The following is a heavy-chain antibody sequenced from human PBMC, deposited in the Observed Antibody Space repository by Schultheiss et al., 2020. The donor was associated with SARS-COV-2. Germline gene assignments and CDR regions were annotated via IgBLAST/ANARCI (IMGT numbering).Heavy chain of an antibody. V-gene: IGHV4-38-2*02. CDR3: ARDRRRGSSSVGAGIDS. D-gene: IGHD6-6*01. J-gene: IGHJ4*02. CDR2: IYYIGST. Sequence: SETLSLTCAVSGFSISSGYYWGWIRQPPGKGLEWIGSIYYIGSTYYNPSLRSRVTISVDTSKNQFSLKLSSVTAADTAVYYCARDRRRGSSSVGAGIDSWGQGTLVTVSS. CDR1: GFSISSGYY.